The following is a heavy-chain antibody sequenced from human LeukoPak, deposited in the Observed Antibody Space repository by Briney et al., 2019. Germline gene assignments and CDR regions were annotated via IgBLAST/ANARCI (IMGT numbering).Heavy chain of an antibody. V-gene: IGHV1-2*02. CDR1: GYTFTSYA. D-gene: IGHD3-9*01. J-gene: IGHJ4*02. CDR3: ARVQYYNILTGSFQY. Sequence: GDSVKVSCKASGYTFTSYAISWVRQAPGQGLEWMGWINPDSGDTKFAQKFQGRVSMTRDTSISTAYMELSGLRSDDTAYYFCARVQYYNILTGSFQYWGQGTLVTVSS. CDR2: INPDSGDT.